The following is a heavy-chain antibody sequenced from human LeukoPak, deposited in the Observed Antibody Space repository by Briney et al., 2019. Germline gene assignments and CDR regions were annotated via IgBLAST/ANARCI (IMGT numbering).Heavy chain of an antibody. D-gene: IGHD6-19*01. CDR1: GYTFTSYW. V-gene: IGHV5-51*01. Sequence: GESRNISCKGSGYTFTSYWINWVRQLPGKGLEWMGMIYPGDSDTRYSPSFQGQVTISADKSISTAYLQWSSLKASDTAMYYCARRSRIAVAGGSFDYWGQGTLVTVSS. CDR3: ARRSRIAVAGGSFDY. CDR2: IYPGDSDT. J-gene: IGHJ4*02.